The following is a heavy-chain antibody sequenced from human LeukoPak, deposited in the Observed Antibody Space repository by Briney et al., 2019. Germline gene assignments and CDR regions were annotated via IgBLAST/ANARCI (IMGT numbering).Heavy chain of an antibody. CDR3: AKDGGLHLYYYYNYMDI. CDR1: GFTFNSYG. Sequence: GGSLRLSCAASGFTFNSYGMHWVRQAPGKGLQWVAFIRYDGSYEYYADSVKGRFTISRDNSKTTLYLQMNSLRSEDTAVYYCAKDGGLHLYYYYNYMDIWGKGTTVTVSS. V-gene: IGHV3-30*02. D-gene: IGHD5-24*01. J-gene: IGHJ6*03. CDR2: IRYDGSYE.